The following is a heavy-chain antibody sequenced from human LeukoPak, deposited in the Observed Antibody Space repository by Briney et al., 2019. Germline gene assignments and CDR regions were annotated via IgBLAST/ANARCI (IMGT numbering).Heavy chain of an antibody. CDR2: INHSGST. J-gene: IGHJ5*02. V-gene: IGHV4-34*01. CDR3: ARGLYSGSQRRFDP. D-gene: IGHD1-26*01. CDR1: GGSFSGYY. Sequence: NPSETLSLTCAVYGGSFSGYYWSWIRQPPGKGLEWIGEINHSGSTNYNPSLKSRVTISVDTSKNQFSLKLNSVTAADTAVYYCARGLYSGSQRRFDPWGQGTLVTVSS.